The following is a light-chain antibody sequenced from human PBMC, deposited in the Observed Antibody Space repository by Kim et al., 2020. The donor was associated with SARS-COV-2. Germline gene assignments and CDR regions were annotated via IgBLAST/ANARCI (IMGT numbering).Light chain of an antibody. CDR1: NSNIGKTF. CDR3: AAWDDSLSGRL. Sequence: QSVLTQPPSASGTPGQSVTISCSGGNSNIGKTFVYWYQQLPGTAPKVLIYANTQRPSGVPYRFSGSKSGTSASLTISGLRSEDEADYYCAAWDDSLSGRLFGGGTKLTVL. CDR2: ANT. V-gene: IGLV1-47*02. J-gene: IGLJ3*02.